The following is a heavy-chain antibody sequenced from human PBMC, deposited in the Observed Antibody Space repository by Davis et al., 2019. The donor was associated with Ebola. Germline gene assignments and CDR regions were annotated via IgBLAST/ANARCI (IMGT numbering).Heavy chain of an antibody. D-gene: IGHD3-10*01. J-gene: IGHJ5*02. CDR3: ARSRVTMVQGNNCIDP. CDR1: GCSISSYY. CDR2: IYYSGST. Sequence: SETLSLTCTVSGCSISSYYWSWIRQPPGKGLEWIGYIYYSGSTNYNPSLKSRLTIPVATTKNQFSLKLSSVTAADTAVYYCARSRVTMVQGNNCIDPWGQGTLVTVSS. V-gene: IGHV4-59*08.